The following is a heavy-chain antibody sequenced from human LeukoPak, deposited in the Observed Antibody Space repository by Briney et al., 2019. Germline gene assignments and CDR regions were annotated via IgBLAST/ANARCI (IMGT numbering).Heavy chain of an antibody. CDR1: GFTVSSNY. CDR3: ASNYGSGSDFDAFDI. D-gene: IGHD3-10*01. CDR2: IYSGGST. J-gene: IGHJ3*02. Sequence: PGGSLRLSCAASGFTVSSNYMSWVRQAPGKGLEWVSVIYSGGSTYYADSVKGRFTISRDNSKNTLYLQMNSLRAEDTAVYYCASNYGSGSDFDAFDIWGQGTMVTVSS. V-gene: IGHV3-53*01.